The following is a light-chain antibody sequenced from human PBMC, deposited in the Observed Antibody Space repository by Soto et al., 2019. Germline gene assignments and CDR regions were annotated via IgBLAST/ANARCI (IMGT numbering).Light chain of an antibody. J-gene: IGKJ4*01. CDR3: QQRDSFPLT. CDR2: AAS. Sequence: IQMNQSPSSLAASVGDTITITCRASQSIRIYVDWYQQKPGKVPNLLIYAASYLQSGVPSRFSGSGSGTHFTLTINGLQHEDYATYFCQQRDSFPLTFGGGTKVEIK. V-gene: IGKV1-39*01. CDR1: QSIRIY.